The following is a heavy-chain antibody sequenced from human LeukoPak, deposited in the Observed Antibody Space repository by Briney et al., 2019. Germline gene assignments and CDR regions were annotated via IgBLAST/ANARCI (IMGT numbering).Heavy chain of an antibody. V-gene: IGHV4-34*01. Sequence: SETLSLTCAVYGGSFSGYYWSWIRQPPGKGLEWIGEINHSGSTNYNPSLKSRVTISVDTSKNQFSLKLSSVTAADTAVYYCARLLWEGATLNDYWGQGTLVTVSS. J-gene: IGHJ4*02. D-gene: IGHD1-26*01. CDR1: GGSFSGYY. CDR2: INHSGST. CDR3: ARLLWEGATLNDY.